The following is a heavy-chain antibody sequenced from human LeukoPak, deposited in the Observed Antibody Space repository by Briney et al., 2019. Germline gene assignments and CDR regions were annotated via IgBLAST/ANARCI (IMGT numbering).Heavy chain of an antibody. J-gene: IGHJ4*02. CDR2: IIPVLGIA. Sequence: SVKVSCTASGGTFNSYTISWVRQAPGQGLEWMGRIIPVLGIANYAQRFQGRVTITADKSTNTAYMELSSLRSEDTAVYYCARESEAYYFDYWGQGTLVPVSP. CDR3: ARESEAYYFDY. CDR1: GGTFNSYT. D-gene: IGHD3-16*01. V-gene: IGHV1-69*04.